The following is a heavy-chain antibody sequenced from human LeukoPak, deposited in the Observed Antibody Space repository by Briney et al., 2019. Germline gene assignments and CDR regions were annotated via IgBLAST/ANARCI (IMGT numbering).Heavy chain of an antibody. Sequence: PSETLSLTCAVYGGSFSGYYWSWIRQPPGKGLEWIGEINHSGSTNYNPSLKSRVTISVDTSKNQFSLKLSSVTAADTAVYYCARGIIAGFDYWGQGTLVTVSS. V-gene: IGHV4-34*01. D-gene: IGHD3-16*02. CDR1: GGSFSGYY. CDR3: ARGIIAGFDY. J-gene: IGHJ4*02. CDR2: INHSGST.